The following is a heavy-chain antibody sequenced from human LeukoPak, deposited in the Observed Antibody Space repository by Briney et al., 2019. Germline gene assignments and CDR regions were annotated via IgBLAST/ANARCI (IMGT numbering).Heavy chain of an antibody. CDR3: AKTVGVNFLDY. D-gene: IGHD1-26*01. J-gene: IGHJ4*02. CDR2: ISGSGVST. CDR1: GFTVSTYG. Sequence: GGSLRLSCAASGFTVSTYGMHWVRRAPGKGLEWVSSISGSGVSTFYADSVKGRFTISRDNSKNTLYLQMHSLRGEDTAMYYCAKTVGVNFLDYWGQGTLVTVSS. V-gene: IGHV3-23*01.